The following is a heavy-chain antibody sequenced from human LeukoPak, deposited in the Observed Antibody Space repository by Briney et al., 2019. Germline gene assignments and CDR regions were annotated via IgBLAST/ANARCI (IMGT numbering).Heavy chain of an antibody. D-gene: IGHD3-9*01. V-gene: IGHV1-69*06. CDR1: GGTFRSYA. Sequence: SVKVSFKASGGTFRSYAISWVRQAPGQGLEWMGGLIPIFGTANYAQKFQGRVTITADKSTSTAYMELSSLRSEDTAVYYCARAKDYDILTGREVDGMDVWGKGTTVTVSS. J-gene: IGHJ6*04. CDR3: ARAKDYDILTGREVDGMDV. CDR2: LIPIFGTA.